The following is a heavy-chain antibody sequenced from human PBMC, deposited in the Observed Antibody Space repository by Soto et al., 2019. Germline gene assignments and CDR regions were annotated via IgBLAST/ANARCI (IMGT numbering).Heavy chain of an antibody. D-gene: IGHD2-2*01. J-gene: IGHJ4*02. CDR2: ISYDGSKK. V-gene: IGHV3-30*18. CDR3: VKERMEQYQVLPFFEY. Sequence: GGSMRLSCSAAGLTFSNHCRHGIRQTPGKGVEWVTVISYDGSKKYYADSVKGRFTISRDNSKNTLYLQMNSLRAEDTAVYYCVKERMEQYQVLPFFEYLGQGTLVTVSS. CDR1: GLTFSNHC.